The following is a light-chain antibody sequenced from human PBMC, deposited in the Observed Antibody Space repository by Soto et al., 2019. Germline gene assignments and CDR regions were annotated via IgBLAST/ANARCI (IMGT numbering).Light chain of an antibody. CDR3: CSHTTSSTLV. V-gene: IGLV2-14*03. CDR2: DVR. Sequence: QSVLTQPASVSGSPGQSITISCTGTSSDVGGYDYVSWYQQHPGTAPKLMIFDVRNRPSGVSNRFSGSKSGNTAFLTISGLQAEDEADYYCCSHTTSSTLVFGGGTKLTVL. J-gene: IGLJ2*01. CDR1: SSDVGGYDY.